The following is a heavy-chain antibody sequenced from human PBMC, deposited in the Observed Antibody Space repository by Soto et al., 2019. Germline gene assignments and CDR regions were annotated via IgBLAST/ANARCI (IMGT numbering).Heavy chain of an antibody. J-gene: IGHJ5*02. CDR3: ARGVEGYDFWSARGFDP. CDR2: INHSGST. V-gene: IGHV4-34*01. D-gene: IGHD3-3*01. Sequence: PSQTLSLTCAVYGGSFSGYYWSWIRQPPGKGLEWSGEINHSGSTNYNPSLKSRVTISVDTSKNQFSLKLSSVTAADTAVYYCARGVEGYDFWSARGFDPWGQGTLVTVSS. CDR1: GGSFSGYY.